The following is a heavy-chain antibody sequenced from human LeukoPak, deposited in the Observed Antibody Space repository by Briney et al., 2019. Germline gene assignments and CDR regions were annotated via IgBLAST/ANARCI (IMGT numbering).Heavy chain of an antibody. Sequence: PSETLSLTCTVSGDSISNTNYYWGWIRQPPGKGLEWIGSIYYSGRTYYNPSLKSRVTISVDTSKNQFSLKLSSVTAADTAVYYCARDFGFRGLHYYGSGSHMGSWFDPWGQGTLVTVSS. V-gene: IGHV4-39*07. D-gene: IGHD3-10*01. CDR2: IYYSGRT. J-gene: IGHJ5*02. CDR3: ARDFGFRGLHYYGSGSHMGSWFDP. CDR1: GDSISNTNYY.